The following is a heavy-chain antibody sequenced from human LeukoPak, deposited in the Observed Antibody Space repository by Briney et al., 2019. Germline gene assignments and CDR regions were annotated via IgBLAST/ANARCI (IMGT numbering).Heavy chain of an antibody. Sequence: ASVKVSCKVSGYTLTELSMHWVRQAPGKGLEWMGGFDPEDGETIYAQKFQGRVTMTEDTSTDTAYMELSSLRSEDTAVYHCATARGIRDAFDIWGQGTMVTVSS. D-gene: IGHD3-16*01. CDR3: ATARGIRDAFDI. V-gene: IGHV1-24*01. J-gene: IGHJ3*02. CDR1: GYTLTELS. CDR2: FDPEDGET.